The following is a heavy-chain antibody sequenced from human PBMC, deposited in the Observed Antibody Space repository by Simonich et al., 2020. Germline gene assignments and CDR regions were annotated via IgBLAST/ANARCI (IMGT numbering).Heavy chain of an antibody. D-gene: IGHD2-2*01. Sequence: EVQLVESGGGLVKPGGSLRFSCSVSGFTFSNAGMSWGRQAPGKGLGWVGVMKSKTDGGTTDYAAPLKGRFTISRDDSKNTLYLQMNSLKTEDTAVYYCTTEDCSSTSCPDYWGQGTLVTVSS. CDR2: MKSKTDGGTT. J-gene: IGHJ4*02. CDR1: GFTFSNAG. CDR3: TTEDCSSTSCPDY. V-gene: IGHV3-15*01.